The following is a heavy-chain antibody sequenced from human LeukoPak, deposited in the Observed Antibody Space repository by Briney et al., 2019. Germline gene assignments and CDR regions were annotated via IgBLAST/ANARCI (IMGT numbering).Heavy chain of an antibody. D-gene: IGHD6-13*01. CDR2: IYYTGST. J-gene: IGHJ4*02. Sequence: SVTLSLTCAVSGGSISGGKDFWGWIRQSPGKGLEWIGSIYYTGSTYYNPSLKSRVTISVDTSKSEFSLMVHSVTAADTAMYYCARRGITYSTSFFDSWGQGTRVSVAS. V-gene: IGHV4-39*01. CDR3: ARRGITYSTSFFDS. CDR1: GGSISGGKDF.